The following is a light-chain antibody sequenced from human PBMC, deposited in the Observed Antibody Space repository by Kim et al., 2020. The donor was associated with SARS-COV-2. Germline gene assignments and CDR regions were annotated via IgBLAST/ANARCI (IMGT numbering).Light chain of an antibody. Sequence: LSPGERATLSCRASQSVTSSYLAWYQQKPGRAPRLLIYAASSRATGIPDRFSGSGSGTHFTLAISRLQPEDFAVYYCQQFGSSPYTFGQGTKLEI. CDR3: QQFGSSPYT. V-gene: IGKV3-20*01. J-gene: IGKJ2*01. CDR2: AAS. CDR1: QSVTSSY.